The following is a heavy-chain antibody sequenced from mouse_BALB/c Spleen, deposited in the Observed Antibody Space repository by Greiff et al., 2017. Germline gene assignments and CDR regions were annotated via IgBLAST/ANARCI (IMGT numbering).Heavy chain of an antibody. CDR3: ASYGGLLPHY. V-gene: IGHV14-3*02. Sequence: EVQLQESGAELVKPGASVKLSCTASGFNIKDTYMHWVKQRPEQGLEWIGRIDPANGNTKYDPKFQGKATITADTSSNTAYLQLSSLTSEDTAVYYCASYGGLLPHYWGQGTTLTVSS. CDR1: GFNIKDTY. D-gene: IGHD2-3*01. CDR2: IDPANGNT. J-gene: IGHJ2*01.